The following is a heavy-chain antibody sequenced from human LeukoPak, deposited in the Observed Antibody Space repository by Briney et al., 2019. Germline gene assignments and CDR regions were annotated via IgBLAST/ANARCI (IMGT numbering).Heavy chain of an antibody. CDR1: GYTFTSYD. CDR3: ARGGYYDYVWGSYRQYYFDY. D-gene: IGHD3-16*02. J-gene: IGHJ4*02. CDR2: MNPNSGNT. Sequence: ASVKVSCKASGYTFTSYDINWVRQATGQGLEWMGWMNPNSGNTGYAQKFQGRVTITRNTSISTAYMELSSLRSEDTAVYYCARGGYYDYVWGSYRQYYFDYWGQGTLVTVSS. V-gene: IGHV1-8*03.